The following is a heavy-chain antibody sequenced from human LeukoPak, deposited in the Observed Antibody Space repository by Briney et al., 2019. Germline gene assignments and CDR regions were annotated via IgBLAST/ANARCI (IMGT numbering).Heavy chain of an antibody. CDR3: ARDAYDDASES. CDR1: GFTFSGYW. V-gene: IGHV3-7*01. D-gene: IGHD3-3*01. Sequence: GGSLRLSCAASGFTFSGYWMTWVRQAPGKGLEWVANLRPDGSDKYYADSVKGRFTISRDNAKNSPYLQMNGLRADDTAIYYCARDAYDDASESWGQGTLVTVSS. CDR2: LRPDGSDK. J-gene: IGHJ5*02.